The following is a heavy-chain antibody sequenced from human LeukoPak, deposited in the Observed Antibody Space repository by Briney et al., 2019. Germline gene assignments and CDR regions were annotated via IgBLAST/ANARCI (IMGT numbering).Heavy chain of an antibody. CDR3: AKSFGHGGNFYFDY. Sequence: QSGGSLRLSCAASGFTFSSYAMSWVRQAPGKGLEWISTISGSGGRTYCADSVKGRFTISRDNFKTTLYLQMNSLRAEDTAIYYCAKSFGHGGNFYFDYWGQGTLVTVSS. D-gene: IGHD4-23*01. CDR2: ISGSGGRT. V-gene: IGHV3-23*01. CDR1: GFTFSSYA. J-gene: IGHJ4*02.